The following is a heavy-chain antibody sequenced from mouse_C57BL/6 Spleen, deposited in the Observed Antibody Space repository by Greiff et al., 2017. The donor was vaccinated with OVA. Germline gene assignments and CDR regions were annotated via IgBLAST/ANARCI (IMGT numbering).Heavy chain of an antibody. J-gene: IGHJ1*03. Sequence: VQLQQSDAELVKPGASVKISCKVSGYTFTDHTIHWMKQRPEPGLEWIGYIYPRDGSPNYNEKFKGQATLTADKASSTAYMKLNILTSEDSAFYVCARRVITTGYFDVWGTGTTVTVSS. V-gene: IGHV1-78*01. CDR3: ARRVITTGYFDV. CDR1: GYTFTDHT. CDR2: IYPRDGSP. D-gene: IGHD1-1*01.